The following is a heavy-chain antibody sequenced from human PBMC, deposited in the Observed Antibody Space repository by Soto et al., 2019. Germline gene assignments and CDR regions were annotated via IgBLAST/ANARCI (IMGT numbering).Heavy chain of an antibody. CDR3: TKWSGFGDA. CDR2: VSGSGSGT. D-gene: IGHD3-10*01. V-gene: IGHV3-23*01. CDR1: GFTFSSYA. J-gene: IGHJ5*02. Sequence: GGSLRLSCAASGFTFSSYAMNWIRQAPGKGLEWVSAVSGSGSGTHYAESVRGRFTVSRDIYKNILYLHMSSLRAEDTAVYYCTKWSGFGDAWGQGTLVTVSS.